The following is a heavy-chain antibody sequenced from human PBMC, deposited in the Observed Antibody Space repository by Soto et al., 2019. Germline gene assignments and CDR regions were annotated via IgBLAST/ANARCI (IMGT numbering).Heavy chain of an antibody. CDR3: ARDPNGRWLLLFDY. V-gene: IGHV1-2*02. CDR1: GYTFTGYY. D-gene: IGHD3-22*01. Sequence: VKVSCKASGYTFTGYYMHWVRQAPGQGLEWMGWINPNSGGTNYAQKFQGRVTMTRDTSTSTVYMELSSLRSEDTAVYYCARDPNGRWLLLFDYWGQGTLVTVSS. J-gene: IGHJ4*02. CDR2: INPNSGGT.